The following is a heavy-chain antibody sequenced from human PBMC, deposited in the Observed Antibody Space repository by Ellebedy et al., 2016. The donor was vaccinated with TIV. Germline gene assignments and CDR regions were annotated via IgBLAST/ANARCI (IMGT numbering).Heavy chain of an antibody. J-gene: IGHJ6*02. CDR3: ARLLITMVYGMDV. CDR2: MNHSGST. CDR1: GGSFSGYY. D-gene: IGHD3-10*01. V-gene: IGHV4-34*01. Sequence: MPSETLSLTCAVYGGSFSGYYWSWIRQPPGKGLEWIGEMNHSGSTNYNPSLKSRVIISVDTSNNQFSLKLSSVTAADTAVYYCARLLITMVYGMDVWGQGTTVTVSS.